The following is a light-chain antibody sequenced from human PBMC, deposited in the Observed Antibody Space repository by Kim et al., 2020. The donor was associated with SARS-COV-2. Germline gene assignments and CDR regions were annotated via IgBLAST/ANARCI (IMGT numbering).Light chain of an antibody. Sequence: ASVEDRVSIPCRASQDISNYISWFQQKPEKAPKSLIYAASTLQSGVPSKFSGGGSGTEFTLTISGLQPEDFATYYCQQYNGYPLTFGGGTKVDIK. V-gene: IGKV1-16*02. J-gene: IGKJ4*01. CDR3: QQYNGYPLT. CDR2: AAS. CDR1: QDISNY.